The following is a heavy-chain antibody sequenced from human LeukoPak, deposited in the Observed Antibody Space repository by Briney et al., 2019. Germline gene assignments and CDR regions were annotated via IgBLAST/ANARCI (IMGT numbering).Heavy chain of an antibody. CDR1: GYTFTGYY. Sequence: GASVKVSCKASGYTFTGYYMHWVRQAPGQGLEWMGWINPNSGDTNHAQKFQGRVTMTRDTSISTGYMELSRLRSDDTAVYYCARAGSLYSGGFLGLWGQGTLVTVSS. CDR2: INPNSGDT. CDR3: ARAGSLYSGGFLGL. J-gene: IGHJ4*02. D-gene: IGHD1-26*01. V-gene: IGHV1-2*02.